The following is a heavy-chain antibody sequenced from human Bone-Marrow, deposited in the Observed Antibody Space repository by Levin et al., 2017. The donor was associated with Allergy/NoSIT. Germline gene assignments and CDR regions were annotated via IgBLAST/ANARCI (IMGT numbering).Heavy chain of an antibody. V-gene: IGHV3-23*01. Sequence: GGSLRLSCAASGFTFSSYAMSWVRQAPGKGLEWVSAISGSGGSTYYADSVKGRFTISRDNSKNTLYLQMNSLRAEDTAVYYCAKDPPYSSSCYHYYYGMDVWGQGTTVTVSS. CDR1: GFTFSSYA. J-gene: IGHJ6*02. D-gene: IGHD6-13*01. CDR3: AKDPPYSSSCYHYYYGMDV. CDR2: ISGSGGST.